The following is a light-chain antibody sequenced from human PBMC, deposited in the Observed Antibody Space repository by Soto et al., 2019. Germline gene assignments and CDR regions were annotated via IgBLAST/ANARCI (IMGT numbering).Light chain of an antibody. CDR2: EVS. CDR1: SSVVGGYNY. V-gene: IGLV2-14*01. J-gene: IGLJ2*01. CDR3: NSYTSSTTLV. Sequence: QSALTQPASVSGSPGQSITISCTGTSSVVGGYNYVSWYQHHPGKAPKLLIYEVSNRPSGVSNRFSGSKSGNTASLTISGLQAEDEADYYCNSYTSSTTLVFGGGTKVTVL.